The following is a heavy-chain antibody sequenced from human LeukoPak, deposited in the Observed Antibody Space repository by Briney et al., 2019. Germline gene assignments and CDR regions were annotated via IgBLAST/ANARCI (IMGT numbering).Heavy chain of an antibody. CDR1: GFTFSSYG. V-gene: IGHV3-30*18. D-gene: IGHD3-3*01. J-gene: IGHJ4*02. Sequence: GGSLRLSCAPSGFTFSSYGMHWVRQAPGKGLEWVAIISYDGSNQYYADSVKGRFTVSRDNSKNTLYLQMNSLRAEDTAVYYCAKGRGFFEGACFDYWGRGTLVTVSS. CDR2: ISYDGSNQ. CDR3: AKGRGFFEGACFDY.